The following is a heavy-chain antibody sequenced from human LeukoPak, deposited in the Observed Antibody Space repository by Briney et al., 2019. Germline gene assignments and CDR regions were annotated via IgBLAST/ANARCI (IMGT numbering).Heavy chain of an antibody. CDR3: AKDSGSYAFDI. D-gene: IGHD3-10*01. CDR2: ISYDGSNK. V-gene: IGHV3-30*18. J-gene: IGHJ3*02. Sequence: GGSLRLSCAASGFTFSSYGMHWVRQAPGKGLEWVAVISYDGSNKYYADSVKGRFTISRDNSKNTLYLQMNSLRAEDTAVYYCAKDSGSYAFDIWGQGTMVTVSS. CDR1: GFTFSSYG.